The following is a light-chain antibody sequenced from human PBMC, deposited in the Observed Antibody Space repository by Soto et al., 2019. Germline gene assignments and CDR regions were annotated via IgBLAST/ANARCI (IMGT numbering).Light chain of an antibody. J-gene: IGKJ4*01. V-gene: IGKV1-5*03. CDR3: HRHETYPLA. CDR2: RAS. CDR1: RDIGTW. Sequence: TQMTQSPSTLSASVGDSVSITCRASRDIGTWLAWFQQKPGRAPNLLIYRASTLARGVPSRFSGSGSGTEFTLTISSLQTDDFATYYCHRHETYPLAFGGGTKVDI.